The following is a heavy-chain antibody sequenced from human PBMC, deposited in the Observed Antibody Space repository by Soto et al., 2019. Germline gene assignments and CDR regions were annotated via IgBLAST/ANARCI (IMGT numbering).Heavy chain of an antibody. V-gene: IGHV1-69*13. CDR3: ARGDTAMVISYYYYGMDV. CDR2: IIPIFGTA. Sequence: SVKVSCKASGGTFSSYAISWVRQAPGQGLEWMGGIIPIFGTANYAQKFQGRVTITADESTSTAYMELSSLRSEDTAVYYCARGDTAMVISYYYYGMDVWRQGTTVTVSS. CDR1: GGTFSSYA. D-gene: IGHD5-18*01. J-gene: IGHJ6*02.